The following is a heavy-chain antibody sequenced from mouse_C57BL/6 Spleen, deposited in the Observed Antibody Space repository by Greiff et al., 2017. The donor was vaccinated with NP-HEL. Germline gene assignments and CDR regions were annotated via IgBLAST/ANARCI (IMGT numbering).Heavy chain of an antibody. CDR1: GYTFTDYE. V-gene: IGHV1-15*01. J-gene: IGHJ1*03. CDR2: IDPETGGT. D-gene: IGHD1-1*01. Sequence: QVQLQQSGAELVRPGASVTLSCKASGYTFTDYEMHWVKQTPVHGLEWIGAIDPETGGTAYNQKFKGKAILTADKSSSTAYMELRSLTSEDSAVYYCTRKLITTVVATPCWYFDVWGTGTTVTVSS. CDR3: TRKLITTVVATPCWYFDV.